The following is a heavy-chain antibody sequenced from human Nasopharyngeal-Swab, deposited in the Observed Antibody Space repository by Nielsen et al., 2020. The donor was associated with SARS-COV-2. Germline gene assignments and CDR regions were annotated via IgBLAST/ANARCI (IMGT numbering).Heavy chain of an antibody. D-gene: IGHD3-10*01. CDR3: ASLLWFGELPSDYYYYGMDV. CDR1: GFTFSSYS. Sequence: ETLSLTCAASGFTFSSYSMNWVRQAPGKGLEWVSYISSSGSTIYYADSVKGRFTISRDNAKNSLYLQMNSLRAEDTAVYYCASLLWFGELPSDYYYYGMDVWGQGTTVTVSS. CDR2: ISSSGSTI. J-gene: IGHJ6*02. V-gene: IGHV3-48*04.